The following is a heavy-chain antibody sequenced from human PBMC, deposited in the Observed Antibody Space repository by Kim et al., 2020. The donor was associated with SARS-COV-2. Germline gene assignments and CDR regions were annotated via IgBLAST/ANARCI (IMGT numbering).Heavy chain of an antibody. CDR2: IIPIFGTA. CDR1: GGTFSSYA. Sequence: SVKVSCKASGGTFSSYAISWVRQAPGQGLEWMGGIIPIFGTANYAQKFQGRVTITADESTSTAYMELSSLRSEDTAVYYCASGNYDFWSKQRAFAIWGQGTLVTVSS. J-gene: IGHJ3*02. D-gene: IGHD3-3*01. CDR3: ASGNYDFWSKQRAFAI. V-gene: IGHV1-69*13.